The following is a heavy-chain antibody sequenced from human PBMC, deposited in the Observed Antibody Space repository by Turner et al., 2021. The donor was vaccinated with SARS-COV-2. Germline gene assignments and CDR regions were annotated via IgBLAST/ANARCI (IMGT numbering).Heavy chain of an antibody. J-gene: IGHJ6*02. Sequence: QVQLVQGGAAVKKPGASLQVSCTHFGHPFNGYGMTWVRHAPGQGLEGMGWVNPNRGGTNYANEFPGWVNMTRGTSMSTAHMEVRRLRSDDRAVYSGARVRFGVVTHLENGLDYWGQGTTVTVSS. CDR2: VNPNRGGT. D-gene: IGHD3-3*01. V-gene: IGHV1-2*04. CDR1: GHPFNGYG. CDR3: ARVRFGVVTHLENGLDY.